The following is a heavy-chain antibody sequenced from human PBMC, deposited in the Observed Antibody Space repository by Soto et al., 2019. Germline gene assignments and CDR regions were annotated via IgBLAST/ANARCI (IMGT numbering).Heavy chain of an antibody. CDR3: AKDGDSITRNKPLDY. Sequence: EVQLLESGGGLVQPGGSRGLSGAASGFTFSSYALCWVRQAPGKGLEWVSSISVSGDRTFYADSVKGRFTISRDNFRNTLHLQMNSLRAEDTAVYYCAKDGDSITRNKPLDYWGQGTLVTVSS. J-gene: IGHJ4*02. CDR1: GFTFSSYA. V-gene: IGHV3-23*01. CDR2: ISVSGDRT. D-gene: IGHD2-2*01.